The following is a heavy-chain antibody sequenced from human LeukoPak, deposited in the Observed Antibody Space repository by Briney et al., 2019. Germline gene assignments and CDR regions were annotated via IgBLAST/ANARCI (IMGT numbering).Heavy chain of an antibody. CDR3: ARGGFDVCSGYSDYYYMDV. D-gene: IGHD3-3*01. V-gene: IGHV1-8*02. Sequence: GASVKVSCKASGYTFTSYDINWVRQATGQGLEWMGWMIPNSGNTGYAQKFQGRVTITRNTSISTAYMELSSLRSEDTAVYYCARGGFDVCSGYSDYYYMDVWGKGTTVTVSS. CDR1: GYTFTSYD. J-gene: IGHJ6*03. CDR2: MIPNSGNT.